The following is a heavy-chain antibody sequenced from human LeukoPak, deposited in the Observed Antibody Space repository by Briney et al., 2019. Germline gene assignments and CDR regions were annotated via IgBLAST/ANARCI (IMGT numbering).Heavy chain of an antibody. CDR1: GFSFTTYW. J-gene: IGHJ4*02. D-gene: IGHD3-22*01. Sequence: PGESLKISCQASGFSFTTYWIGWVRQLTGKGLEWMGPIYPSDSDTKYSPSFQGQVTFSADTSIGTAYLQWSSLEASDTAIYYCARHGMTYDYENSGYFPSQFDYWGQGTLVTVSS. CDR2: IYPSDSDT. V-gene: IGHV5-51*01. CDR3: ARHGMTYDYENSGYFPSQFDY.